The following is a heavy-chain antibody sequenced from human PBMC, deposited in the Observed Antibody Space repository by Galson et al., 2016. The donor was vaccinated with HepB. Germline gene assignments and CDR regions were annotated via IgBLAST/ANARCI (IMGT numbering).Heavy chain of an antibody. CDR2: ISGRGGSR. D-gene: IGHD3-22*01. CDR1: GFSFSSYA. CDR3: ARDSDYYDSSGSRFFDY. J-gene: IGHJ4*02. V-gene: IGHV3-23*01. Sequence: SLRLSCAASGFSFSSYAMSWVRQAPGEGLEWVSGISGRGGSRYYADTGKGRFTISRDNSKNTLYLQMNRLRAEDTAVYYCARDSDYYDSSGSRFFDYWGQGILVTV.